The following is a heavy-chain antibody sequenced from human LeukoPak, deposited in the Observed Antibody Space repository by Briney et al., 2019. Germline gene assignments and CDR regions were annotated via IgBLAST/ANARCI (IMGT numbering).Heavy chain of an antibody. D-gene: IGHD3-22*01. CDR1: GGTFSSYA. V-gene: IGHV1-69*04. Sequence: SVKVSCKASGGTFSSYAISWVRQAPGQGLEWMGRIIPILGIANYAQKFQGRVTITADKSTSTAYMELSSLRSEDTAVYYCARAPDSSGYYYYYYGMDVWGQGTTVTVSS. CDR3: ARAPDSSGYYYYYYGMDV. J-gene: IGHJ6*02. CDR2: IIPILGIA.